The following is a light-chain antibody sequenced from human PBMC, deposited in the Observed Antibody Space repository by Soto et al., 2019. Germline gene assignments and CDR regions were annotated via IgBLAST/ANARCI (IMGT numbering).Light chain of an antibody. V-gene: IGKV3D-20*01. CDR1: QSVISSY. CDR2: DAS. CDR3: QQYGSSPYT. J-gene: IGKJ2*01. Sequence: EIVLTQSPATLSLSPGERATLSCGASQSVISSYLAWYQQKPGLAPRLLIYDASSRATGIPDRFSGSGSGTDLTLTISSLEPEDFAVYYCQQYGSSPYTFGQGTKLEIE.